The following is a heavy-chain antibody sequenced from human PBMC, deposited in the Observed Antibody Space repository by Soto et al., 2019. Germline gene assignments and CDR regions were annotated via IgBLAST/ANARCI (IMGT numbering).Heavy chain of an antibody. D-gene: IGHD6-19*01. V-gene: IGHV4-34*01. CDR1: GGSFSGYY. J-gene: IGHJ2*01. CDR2: INHSGST. CDR3: ASSLSGWLDYWYFDL. Sequence: QVQLQQWGAGLLKPSETLSLTCAVYGGSFSGYYWSWIRQPPGKGLEWIEEINHSGSTNYNPSLKSRVTRSVDPSKNQFALKLSSVTAADTAVYYCASSLSGWLDYWYFDLWGRGTLVTVSS.